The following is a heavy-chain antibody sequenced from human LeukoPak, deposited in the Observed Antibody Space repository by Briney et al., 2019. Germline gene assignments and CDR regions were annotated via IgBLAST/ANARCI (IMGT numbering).Heavy chain of an antibody. CDR3: AKSAVRGLPVLGN. CDR1: GFTFSNYA. J-gene: IGHJ4*02. D-gene: IGHD2-21*02. CDR2: ISGSSGRT. V-gene: IGHV3-23*01. Sequence: PGGSLRLSCAASGFTFSNYAMSWVRQAPGKGLEWVSGISGSSGRTYYADSVKGRFTISRDNSKNTLYLQMNSLRVEDTAVYYCAKSAVRGLPVLGNWGQGTLVTVSS.